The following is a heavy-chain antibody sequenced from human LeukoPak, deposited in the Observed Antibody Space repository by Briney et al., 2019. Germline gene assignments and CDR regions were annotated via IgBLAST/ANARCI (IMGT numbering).Heavy chain of an antibody. J-gene: IGHJ6*02. V-gene: IGHV3-30-3*01. CDR1: GLTFSSYA. CDR2: VSYDGSNK. CDR3: AKDRDDILTGVYGMDV. D-gene: IGHD3-9*01. Sequence: PGGSLRLSCAASGLTFSSYAMHWVRQAPGKGLEWVAVVSYDGSNKYYADSVKGRFTISRDNSENTLYLQMNSLRAEDTAVYHCAKDRDDILTGVYGMDVWGQGTTVTVSS.